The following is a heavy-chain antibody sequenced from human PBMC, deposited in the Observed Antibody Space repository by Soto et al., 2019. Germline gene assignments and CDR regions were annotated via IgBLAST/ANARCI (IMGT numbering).Heavy chain of an antibody. Sequence: QVQLQQWGAGLLKPSETLSLTCAVYGGSFSGYYWSWIRQPPGKGLEWIGEINHSGSTNYNPSLKSRVPISVDTFKNQFSRKPRSVTAAATAVYYCARGRPRYCTNGVCFYYYYGMEVWGQGTTVTVSS. CDR3: ARGRPRYCTNGVCFYYYYGMEV. D-gene: IGHD2-8*01. V-gene: IGHV4-34*01. CDR1: GGSFSGYY. J-gene: IGHJ6*02. CDR2: INHSGST.